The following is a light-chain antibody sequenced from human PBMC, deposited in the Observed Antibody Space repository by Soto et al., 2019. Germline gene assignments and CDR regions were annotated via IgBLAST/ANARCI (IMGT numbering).Light chain of an antibody. CDR1: QSVSSAL. Sequence: EIVLTQSPDTLSLSPGERATLSCRASQSVSSALLAWYQQKPGQAPRLLIYRASTRATGVPDRFTGSGSGADFTLTISRREPEDFAVYYWQQYESSPLTFGGGTKVEIK. J-gene: IGKJ4*01. CDR2: RAS. CDR3: QQYESSPLT. V-gene: IGKV3-20*01.